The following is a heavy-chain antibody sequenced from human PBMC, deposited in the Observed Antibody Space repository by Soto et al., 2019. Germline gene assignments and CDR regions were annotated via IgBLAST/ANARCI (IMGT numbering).Heavy chain of an antibody. CDR2: IFWDDDK. CDR1: GFSLSTSGVG. V-gene: IGHV2-5*02. Sequence: QITLKESGPTLVKPTQTLTLTCTLSGFSLSTSGVGVGGIRQPPGKALEWLALIFWDDDKRYSPSLKSRLTITKDTCKSQVVLTMTNMDPVDAATYYCSHHGYYSYGMDVWGQGTTVTVSS. J-gene: IGHJ6*02. CDR3: SHHGYYSYGMDV.